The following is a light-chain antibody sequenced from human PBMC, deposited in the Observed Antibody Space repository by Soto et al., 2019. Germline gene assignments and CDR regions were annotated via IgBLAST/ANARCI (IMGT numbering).Light chain of an antibody. CDR3: QQRSNWPT. J-gene: IGKJ5*01. V-gene: IGKV3-11*01. CDR2: DAS. Sequence: EIVLTQSPATLSLSPGERATLSCRASQNVSSYLAWYKQKPDQAPRLLIYDASNRATGIPARFSGSGSGTDFTLTFSSLEPEDFAVYYCQQRSNWPTFGQGTRLEIK. CDR1: QNVSSY.